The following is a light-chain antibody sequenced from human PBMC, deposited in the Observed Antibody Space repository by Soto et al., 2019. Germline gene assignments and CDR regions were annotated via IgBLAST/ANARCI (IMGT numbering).Light chain of an antibody. Sequence: QSVLTQPASVSGSPGQSITISCTGTGSDVGGYNYVSWYQQHPGKAPKLMIYEVSNRPSGVSSRFSGSKSGNTASLTISGLQAEEEADYYCSSYTSSSTLIFGTGTKVTVL. V-gene: IGLV2-14*01. CDR1: GSDVGGYNY. J-gene: IGLJ1*01. CDR3: SSYTSSSTLI. CDR2: EVS.